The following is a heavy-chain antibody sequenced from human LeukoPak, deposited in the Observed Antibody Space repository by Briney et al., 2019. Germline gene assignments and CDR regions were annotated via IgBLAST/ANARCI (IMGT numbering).Heavy chain of an antibody. Sequence: GGSLRLSCAASGFSFSDYYVSWIRQAPGKGLECVSYISSRGTTIYYADSVKGRFTISRDNAKNSLYLQMSSLRAEDTAVYYCAREPGDFWSGVHDAFDIWGQGTMVTVSS. CDR2: ISSRGTTI. D-gene: IGHD3-3*01. CDR1: GFSFSDYY. CDR3: AREPGDFWSGVHDAFDI. J-gene: IGHJ3*02. V-gene: IGHV3-11*01.